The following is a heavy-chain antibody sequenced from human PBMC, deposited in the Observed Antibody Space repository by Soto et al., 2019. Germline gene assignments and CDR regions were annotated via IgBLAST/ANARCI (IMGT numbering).Heavy chain of an antibody. D-gene: IGHD4-4*01. CDR1: GGSVSSGSDY. Sequence: PSETLSLTCTVSGGSVSSGSDYWSWKRQPPGKGLEWIGYIYYSGSTNYNPSLKSRVTISVDTSKNQFSLKLSSVTAADTAVYYCARGNYGGFVYYYYGMDVWGQGTTVTVSS. V-gene: IGHV4-61*01. CDR3: ARGNYGGFVYYYYGMDV. CDR2: IYYSGST. J-gene: IGHJ6*02.